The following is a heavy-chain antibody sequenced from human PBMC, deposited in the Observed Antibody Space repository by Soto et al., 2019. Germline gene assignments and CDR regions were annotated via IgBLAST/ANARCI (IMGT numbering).Heavy chain of an antibody. Sequence: QVRLVQSGAEVKKPGASVKISCETSGYTFTKFHLHWVRQAPGQGLEWVGRINPAGGAANYAQPFQGSVSVTTDTSTCTVDLQLSNLRSEDTSGYYFATEGDPRRYAATVFDYWGQGTLLSVSS. CDR1: GYTFTKFH. J-gene: IGHJ4*02. CDR3: ATEGDPRRYAATVFDY. V-gene: IGHV1-46*01. CDR2: INPAGGAA. D-gene: IGHD2-21*02.